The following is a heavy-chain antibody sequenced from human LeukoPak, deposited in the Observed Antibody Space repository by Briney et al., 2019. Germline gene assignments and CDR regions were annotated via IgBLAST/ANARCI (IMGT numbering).Heavy chain of an antibody. J-gene: IGHJ5*02. CDR1: GFTFSSYS. CDR2: ININGDTT. CDR3: IRRFDP. V-gene: IGHV3-64D*06. Sequence: GGSLILSCSASGFTFSSYSMHWVRQAPGKGLEYVSTININGDTTYYADSVKGRFTISRDNSKNTVYLQMSSLRTEDTAVYYCIRRFDPWGQGTLVTVSS.